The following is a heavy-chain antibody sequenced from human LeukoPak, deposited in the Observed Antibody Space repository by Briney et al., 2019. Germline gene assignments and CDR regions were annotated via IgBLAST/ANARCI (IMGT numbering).Heavy chain of an antibody. D-gene: IGHD3-10*01. J-gene: IGHJ5*02. Sequence: EASVKVSCKASGGTISSNAISWVRQAPGQRLEWMGWINTGNGNTKYSQEFQGRVTITRDTSASTAYMELSSLRSEDMAVYYCARGAKFRSYGSGTYYTSLPFDPWGQGTLVTVSS. V-gene: IGHV1-3*03. CDR3: ARGAKFRSYGSGTYYTSLPFDP. CDR1: GGTISSNA. CDR2: INTGNGNT.